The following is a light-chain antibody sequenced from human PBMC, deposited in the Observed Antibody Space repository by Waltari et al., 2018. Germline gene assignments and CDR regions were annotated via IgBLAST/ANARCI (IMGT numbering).Light chain of an antibody. J-gene: IGLJ2*01. CDR1: SSNIGSNT. CDR2: SNN. CDR3: AACDDSLNGVV. Sequence: QSVLTQPPSASGTPGQRVTISCSGSSSNIGSNTVNWYQQLPRTAPKLLIYSNNQRPSVVPDRVSSSKSGTSASLAISGLQSEDEADYYCAACDDSLNGVVFGGGTKLTVL. V-gene: IGLV1-44*01.